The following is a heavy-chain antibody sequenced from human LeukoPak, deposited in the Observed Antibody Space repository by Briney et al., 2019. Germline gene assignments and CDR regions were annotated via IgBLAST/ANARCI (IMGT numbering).Heavy chain of an antibody. CDR3: AKDQGDFWTGYYTTLDY. V-gene: IGHV3-23*01. Sequence: PGGSLRLSCEASGFTFNTYAMNWVRQAPGKGLEWVSVIGGSGGSPYYADSVKGRFTISRDNSKNTLYLQMNSLRAEDTAIYYCAKDQGDFWTGYYTTLDYWGQGTLVTVSS. J-gene: IGHJ4*02. D-gene: IGHD3/OR15-3a*01. CDR1: GFTFNTYA. CDR2: IGGSGGSP.